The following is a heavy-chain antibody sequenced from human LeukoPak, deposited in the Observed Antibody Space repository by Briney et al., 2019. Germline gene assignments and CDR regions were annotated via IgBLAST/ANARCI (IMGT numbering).Heavy chain of an antibody. CDR2: INSDGSTT. V-gene: IGHV3-74*01. D-gene: IGHD1-7*01. CDR1: GFTFRSYW. Sequence: GGSLRLSCVASGFTFRSYWMHWIRQVPGKGLVWVSPINSDGSTTNYADSVKGRFTISRDNSGNTLYLQMNSLRAEDTAIYFCAKDLNYAFDYWGQGAVVTVSS. CDR3: AKDLNYAFDY. J-gene: IGHJ4*02.